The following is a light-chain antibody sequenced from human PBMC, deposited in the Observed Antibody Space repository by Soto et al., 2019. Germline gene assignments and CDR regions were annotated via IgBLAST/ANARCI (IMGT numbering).Light chain of an antibody. CDR2: GAS. Sequence: ELVLTKSPDTLSLSPGERATLSCRASQTVPGNYLAWFQQKPGPSPRILIYGASNRAPAIPDRFSGSGSWTDFTRTIRRLESEEFAIYYCHQYKSPPWTVGQGTRV. V-gene: IGKV3-20*01. CDR3: HQYKSPPWT. CDR1: QTVPGNY. J-gene: IGKJ1*01.